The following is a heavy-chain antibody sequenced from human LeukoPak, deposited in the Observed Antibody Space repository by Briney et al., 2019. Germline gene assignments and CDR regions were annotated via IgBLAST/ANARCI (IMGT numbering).Heavy chain of an antibody. Sequence: SVKVSCKASGDTFSSYAISWVRQAPGQGLEWMGGIIPIFGTANYAQKFQGRVTITTDESTSTAYMELSSLRSEDTAVYYCARGSSETYYYDSSGAGGFDPWGQGTLVTVSS. J-gene: IGHJ5*02. CDR3: ARGSSETYYYDSSGAGGFDP. D-gene: IGHD3-22*01. CDR2: IIPIFGTA. CDR1: GDTFSSYA. V-gene: IGHV1-69*05.